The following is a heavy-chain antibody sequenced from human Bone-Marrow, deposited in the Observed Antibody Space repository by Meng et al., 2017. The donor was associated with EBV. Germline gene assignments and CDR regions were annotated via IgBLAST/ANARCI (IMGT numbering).Heavy chain of an antibody. Sequence: GQVGGEVKEPGCWVTVPGRAPGGTVSCYVSRWGRRAPGKGREWRGGIFPIFGTTNNEQKFQGRVTITAKKSTTTAYMELSSLRSEDTAVYYCGRGGVGGKWEVPFHYWGQGTLVTVSS. CDR1: GGTVSCYV. CDR2: IFPIFGTT. D-gene: IGHD1-26*01. CDR3: GRGGVGGKWEVPFHY. J-gene: IGHJ4*02. V-gene: IGHV1-69*06.